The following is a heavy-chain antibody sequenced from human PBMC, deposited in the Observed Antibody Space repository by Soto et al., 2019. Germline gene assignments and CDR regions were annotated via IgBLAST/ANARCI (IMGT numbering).Heavy chain of an antibody. J-gene: IGHJ6*02. Sequence: SETLSLTCAVSGGSISSSNWWSWVRQPPGKGLEWIGEIYHSGSTNYNPSLKSRVTISVDKSKNQFSLKLSSVTAADTAVYYCARDAYSGSYYYYYGMDVWGQGTTVTVSS. CDR2: IYHSGST. D-gene: IGHD1-26*01. V-gene: IGHV4-4*02. CDR1: GGSISSSNW. CDR3: ARDAYSGSYYYYYGMDV.